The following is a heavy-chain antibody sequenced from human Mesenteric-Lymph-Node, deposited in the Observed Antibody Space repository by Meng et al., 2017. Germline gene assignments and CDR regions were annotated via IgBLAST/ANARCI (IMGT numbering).Heavy chain of an antibody. CDR3: ATWIQMGAFDY. D-gene: IGHD5-18*01. Sequence: QVQLQESGPGLVKPSQTLSRTCTVSVGSISSGAYYWTWIRQHPGKGLEWIGYIYYTGSTYYNPSLKSRVTISGDTSKSQFSLKLSSVTAADTAVYYCATWIQMGAFDYWGQGTLVTVSS. V-gene: IGHV4-31*03. CDR2: IYYTGST. J-gene: IGHJ4*02. CDR1: VGSISSGAYY.